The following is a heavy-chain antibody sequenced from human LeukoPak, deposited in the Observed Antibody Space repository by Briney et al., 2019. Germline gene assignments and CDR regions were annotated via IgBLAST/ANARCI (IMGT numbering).Heavy chain of an antibody. CDR2: MNPNSGNT. V-gene: IGHV1-8*01. Sequence: ASVKVSCRASGYTFTSYDINWVRQATGQGLEWMGWMNPNSGNTGYAQKFQGRVTMTRNTSISTAYMELSSLRSEDTAVYYCARVTSGSYYFVDYWGQGTLVTVSS. CDR3: ARVTSGSYYFVDY. J-gene: IGHJ4*02. D-gene: IGHD1-26*01. CDR1: GYTFTSYD.